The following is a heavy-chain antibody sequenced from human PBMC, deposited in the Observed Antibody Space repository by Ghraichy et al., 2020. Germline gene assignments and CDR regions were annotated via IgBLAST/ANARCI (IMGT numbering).Heavy chain of an antibody. CDR1: GFTFSSYS. D-gene: IGHD3-3*01. Sequence: GGSLRLSCAASGFTFSSYSMNWVRQAPGKGLEWVSYISSSSSTIYYADSVKGRFTISRDNAKNSLYLQMNSLRDEDTAVYYCARYIQLTFGVVITGYYYGMDVWGQGTTVTVSS. J-gene: IGHJ6*02. CDR2: ISSSSSTI. CDR3: ARYIQLTFGVVITGYYYGMDV. V-gene: IGHV3-48*02.